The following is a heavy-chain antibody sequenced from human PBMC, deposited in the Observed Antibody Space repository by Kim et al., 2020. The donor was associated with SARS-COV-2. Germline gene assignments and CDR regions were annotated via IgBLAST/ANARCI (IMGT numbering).Heavy chain of an antibody. J-gene: IGHJ4*02. CDR1: GGSFSGYY. CDR3: ARVGTQSWGVIVSRARKYYFDY. D-gene: IGHD3-16*02. V-gene: IGHV4-34*01. CDR2: INHSGST. Sequence: SETLSLTCAVYGGSFSGYYWSWIRQPPGKGLEWIGEINHSGSTNYNPSLKSRVTISVDTSKKQFSLKLRSVTAADTAVYYCARVGTQSWGVIVSRARKYYFDYWGQGTLVTVSS.